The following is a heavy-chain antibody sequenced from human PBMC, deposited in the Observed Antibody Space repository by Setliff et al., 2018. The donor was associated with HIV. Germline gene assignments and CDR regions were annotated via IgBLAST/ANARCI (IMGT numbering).Heavy chain of an antibody. CDR2: INPRSGVT. J-gene: IGHJ4*02. D-gene: IGHD3-3*02. Sequence: ASVKVSCKSSGYTFSDHHIHWVRQAPGQGLQWMGWINPRSGVTKYAQKFQGRFIMTTDTTINTLYMELERLTSDDTALYYCARDSGTNDHFLSPYYGALDFWGLGTLVTVS. V-gene: IGHV1-2*02. CDR3: ARDSGTNDHFLSPYYGALDF. CDR1: GYTFSDHH.